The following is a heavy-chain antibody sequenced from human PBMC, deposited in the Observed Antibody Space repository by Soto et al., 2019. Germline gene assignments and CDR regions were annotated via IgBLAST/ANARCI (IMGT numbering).Heavy chain of an antibody. V-gene: IGHV3-66*01. J-gene: IGHJ4*02. Sequence: GGSLRLSSAASGFIVSSNYMSWVRQAPGKGLEWVSVIYSGGSTFYADSVKGRFIISRDDSKNTLFLQMNSLRAEDTAVYYCATAKLLLPWLFDYWGQGTLVTVSS. CDR1: GFIVSSNY. CDR3: ATAKLLLPWLFDY. D-gene: IGHD2-15*01. CDR2: IYSGGST.